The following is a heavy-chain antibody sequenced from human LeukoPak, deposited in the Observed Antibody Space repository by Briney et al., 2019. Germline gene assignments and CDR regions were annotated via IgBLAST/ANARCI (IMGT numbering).Heavy chain of an antibody. CDR2: IYYSGST. J-gene: IGHJ6*03. CDR1: GGSISSYY. Sequence: PSETLSLTGTVSGGSISSYYWSWIRQPPGRGLEWIGYIYYSGSTNYNPSLKSRVTISVDTSKNQFSLKLSSVTAAGTAVYYCAREDYYYYMDVWGKGTTVTVSS. CDR3: AREDYYYYMDV. V-gene: IGHV4-59*01.